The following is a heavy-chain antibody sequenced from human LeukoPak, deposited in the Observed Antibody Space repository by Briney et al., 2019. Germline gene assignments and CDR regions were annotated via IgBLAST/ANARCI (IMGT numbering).Heavy chain of an antibody. D-gene: IGHD6-13*01. Sequence: SETLSLTCAVYGGSFSGYYWSWIRQPPGKGLEWVGEINHSGSTNYNPSLKSRVTISVDTSKNQFSLKLSSVTAADTAVYYCARGGSSWFYYYMDVWGKGTTVTVSS. CDR1: GGSFSGYY. CDR2: INHSGST. V-gene: IGHV4-34*01. J-gene: IGHJ6*03. CDR3: ARGGSSWFYYYMDV.